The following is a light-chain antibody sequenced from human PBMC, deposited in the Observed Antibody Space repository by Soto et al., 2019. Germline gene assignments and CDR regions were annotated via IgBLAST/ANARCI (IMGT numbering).Light chain of an antibody. Sequence: QSALTQPASVSGSPGQSITISCTGTSSDVGSYNLVSWYQQYPGKAPKLMIYEVSKWPSGVSNRFSGSKSGNTASLTISGLQAEDEADYYCCSYAGISELVFGTGTKLTVL. CDR1: SSDVGSYNL. CDR3: CSYAGISELV. J-gene: IGLJ1*01. CDR2: EVS. V-gene: IGLV2-23*02.